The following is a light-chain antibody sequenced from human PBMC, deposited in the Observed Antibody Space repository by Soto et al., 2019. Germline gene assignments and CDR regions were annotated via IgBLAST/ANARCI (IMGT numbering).Light chain of an antibody. J-gene: IGKJ4*01. CDR1: QSISNF. CDR2: APS. CDR3: QQYYNSVLT. Sequence: QMTQSLSSLSASLGDRVTITCRASQSISNFLNWFQHKPGKAPKVLISAPSTLQSGVPSRFSGSVSGTDFTLTISSLQPEDSASYYCQQYYNSVLTFCGGSKVDIK. V-gene: IGKV1-39*01.